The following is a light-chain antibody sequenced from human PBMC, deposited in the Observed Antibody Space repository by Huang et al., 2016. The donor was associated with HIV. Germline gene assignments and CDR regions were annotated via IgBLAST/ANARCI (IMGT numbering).Light chain of an antibody. Sequence: DLQMTQSPSSLFASVGDRVTITSRASQGISNYLAWFQQKPGKAPKSLFYAASSLLSGVPSRFSGSGSGTHFTLTISHLQPEYFATYYCQQYHKYPLTFGPGTKVDLK. CDR2: AAS. J-gene: IGKJ3*01. V-gene: IGKV1-16*01. CDR3: QQYHKYPLT. CDR1: QGISNY.